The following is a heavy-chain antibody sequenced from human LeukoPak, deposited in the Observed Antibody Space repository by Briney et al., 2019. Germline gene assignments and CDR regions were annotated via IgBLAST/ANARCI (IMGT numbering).Heavy chain of an antibody. J-gene: IGHJ4*02. V-gene: IGHV3-74*01. CDR1: GFTFSSFW. CDR3: ARDDSSGTPFDY. Sequence: QTGGSLRLSCAASGFTFSSFWMHWVRQAPGKGLVWVSRISGDGNITNYADSVKGRFTISRDNAKNTLYLQMNSLRAEDTAVYYCARDDSSGTPFDYWGQGTLVTVSS. CDR2: ISGDGNIT. D-gene: IGHD3-22*01.